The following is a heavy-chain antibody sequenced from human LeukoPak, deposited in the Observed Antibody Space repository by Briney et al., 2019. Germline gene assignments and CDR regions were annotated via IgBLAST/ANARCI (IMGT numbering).Heavy chain of an antibody. D-gene: IGHD3-22*01. CDR3: AKELDHDSSGYAPTDY. V-gene: IGHV3-30*02. J-gene: IGHJ4*02. CDR2: IRYDGSNK. Sequence: GGSLRLSCAASGFTFSNYGMHWVRQAPGKELEWVAFIRYDGSNKFYVDSGKGRFTISRDNSKNTVYLQMNSLRDADTAVYYCAKELDHDSSGYAPTDYWGQGTLVTVSS. CDR1: GFTFSNYG.